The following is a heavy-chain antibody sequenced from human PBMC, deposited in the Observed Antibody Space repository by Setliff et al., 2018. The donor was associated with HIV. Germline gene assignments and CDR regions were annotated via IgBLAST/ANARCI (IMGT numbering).Heavy chain of an antibody. CDR2: IDPSNSNT. V-gene: IGHV5-10-1*01. J-gene: IGHJ4*02. D-gene: IGHD4-17*01. CDR1: GYSFTSYW. Sequence: PGESLKISCKGSGYSFTSYWISWVRQMPGKGLEWMGRIDPSNSNTNYSPSFQGHVTISADKSISTAYLQWSSLKASDTAMYYCARGFYRDYYFDYWGQGTLVTVSS. CDR3: ARGFYRDYYFDY.